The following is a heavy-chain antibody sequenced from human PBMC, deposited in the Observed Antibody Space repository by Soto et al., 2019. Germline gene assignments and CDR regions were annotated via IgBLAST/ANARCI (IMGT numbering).Heavy chain of an antibody. CDR3: VRSRQMESGNDYGLGV. Sequence: QVQLQESGSGLVKPSQSLSLTCTVSGVSLNTADTWWSWIRQSPGKGLEFIGYYHSGGSTYYDASFRRRVIISADTSNSQFSLILSSVTVADTAVYFCVRSRQMESGNDYGLGVWGQGTTVSVSS. V-gene: IGHV4-30-4*01. CDR2: YHSGGST. J-gene: IGHJ6*02. CDR1: GVSLNTADTW. D-gene: IGHD1-1*01.